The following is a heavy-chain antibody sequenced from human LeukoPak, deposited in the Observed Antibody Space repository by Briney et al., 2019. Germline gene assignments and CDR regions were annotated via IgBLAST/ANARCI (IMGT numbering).Heavy chain of an antibody. D-gene: IGHD3-16*01. V-gene: IGHV5-51*01. CDR1: GYSFTTYW. J-gene: IGHJ1*01. Sequence: GESLKISCKCSGYSFTTYWISWVRQMPGKGLEWMRIIYPGDSDTRYSPSFQGQVTISADKSISTAYLQWSSLKASDTAMYYCARYSGGASAEYFQHWGQGTLVTVSS. CDR2: IYPGDSDT. CDR3: ARYSGGASAEYFQH.